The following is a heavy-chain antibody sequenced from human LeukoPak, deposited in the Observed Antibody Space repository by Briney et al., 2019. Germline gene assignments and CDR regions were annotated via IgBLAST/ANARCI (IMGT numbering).Heavy chain of an antibody. CDR2: TYYSGST. D-gene: IGHD4-17*01. CDR3: ASGAVTTVDYFDY. V-gene: IGHV4-30-4*01. CDR1: GGSISSGDYY. J-gene: IGHJ4*02. Sequence: SQTLSLTCTVSGGSISSGDYYWSWIRQPPRKGLEWIGYTYYSGSTCYNPSLKSRVTISVDTSKNQFSLRLSSVTAADTAVYYCASGAVTTVDYFDYWGQGTLVTVSS.